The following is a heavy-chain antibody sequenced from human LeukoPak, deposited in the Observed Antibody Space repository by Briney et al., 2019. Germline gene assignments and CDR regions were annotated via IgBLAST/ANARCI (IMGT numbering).Heavy chain of an antibody. Sequence: GGSLRLSCAASGLTFSSNYMSWVRQAPGKGLEWVSVIYSGGSTYYADSVKGRFTISRDNSKNTLNLQMNSLRAEDTAVYYCARWEGSSWPHFDYWGQGTLVTVSS. D-gene: IGHD6-13*01. CDR2: IYSGGST. CDR3: ARWEGSSWPHFDY. V-gene: IGHV3-53*01. J-gene: IGHJ4*02. CDR1: GLTFSSNY.